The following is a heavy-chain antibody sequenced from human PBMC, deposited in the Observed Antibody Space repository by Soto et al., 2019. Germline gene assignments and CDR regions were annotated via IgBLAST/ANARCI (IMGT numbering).Heavy chain of an antibody. D-gene: IGHD2-15*01. CDR3: TTLTVVAKAVDV. J-gene: IGHJ6*04. Sequence: GGSLRLSCAASGFTFSGSAMHWVRQASGKGLEWVGRIRSKANSYATAYAASVKGRFTISRDDSKNTAYLQMNSLKTEDTAVYYCTTLTVVAKAVDVWGKGTTVTVSS. V-gene: IGHV3-73*01. CDR2: IRSKANSYAT. CDR1: GFTFSGSA.